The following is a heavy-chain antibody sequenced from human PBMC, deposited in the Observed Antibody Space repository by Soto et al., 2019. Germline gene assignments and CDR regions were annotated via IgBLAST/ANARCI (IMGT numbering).Heavy chain of an antibody. CDR3: ARGPRSGGRAFDI. D-gene: IGHD3-10*01. Sequence: SETLSLTCTVSGGSISSYYWSWIRQPPGKGLEWIGEINHSGSTNYNPSLKSRVTISVDTSKNQFSLKLSSVTAADTAVYYCARGPRSGGRAFDIWGQGTMVNVSS. V-gene: IGHV4-34*01. CDR2: INHSGST. J-gene: IGHJ3*02. CDR1: GGSISSYY.